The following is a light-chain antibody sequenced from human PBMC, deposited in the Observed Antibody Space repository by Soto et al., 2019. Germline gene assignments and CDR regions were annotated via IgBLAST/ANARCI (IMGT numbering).Light chain of an antibody. V-gene: IGLV2-23*02. CDR3: CSYAGSSTYV. J-gene: IGLJ1*01. Sequence: QSALTQPASVSGSPGQSITISCTGTSSDVGSYNLVSWYQQHPGKAPKVMIYEVSKRPSGVPNRFSGSKSGYTASLTISGLQAEDEADYYCCSYAGSSTYVFGTGTMVTVL. CDR1: SSDVGSYNL. CDR2: EVS.